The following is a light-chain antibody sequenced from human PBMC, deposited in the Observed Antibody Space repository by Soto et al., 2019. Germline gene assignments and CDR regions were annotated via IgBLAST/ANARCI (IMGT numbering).Light chain of an antibody. CDR2: GAA. CDR1: QSVSSN. J-gene: IGKJ5*01. V-gene: IGKV3-15*01. CDR3: QQYNNWPSIT. Sequence: EIVMTQSPATLSVSPGKTATLSCSASQSVSSNLAWYQQKPGQAPRLLIYGAATRATGIPARFSGSGSGTEFTLTISSLQSEDFAVYYCQQYNNWPSITFGQGTRLEIK.